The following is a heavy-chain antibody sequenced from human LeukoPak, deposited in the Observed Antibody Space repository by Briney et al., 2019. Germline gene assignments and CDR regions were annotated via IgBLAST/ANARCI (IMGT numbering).Heavy chain of an antibody. J-gene: IGHJ1*01. CDR1: GASISSDY. Sequence: SETLSLTCTVSGASISSDYWSWIRQSPGKGLEWIGYIYDSGNTDYNPSLKSRVSISMNTSKNHFSLNLSSVPDADAAVYYCAGRGRRYFRDWGQGTLVTVSS. V-gene: IGHV4-59*08. CDR2: IYDSGNT. CDR3: AGRGRRYFRD.